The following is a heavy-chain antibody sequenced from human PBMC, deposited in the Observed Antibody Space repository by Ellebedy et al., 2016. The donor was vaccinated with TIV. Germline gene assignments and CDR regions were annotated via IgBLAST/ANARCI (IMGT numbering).Heavy chain of an antibody. V-gene: IGHV4-59*13. J-gene: IGHJ2*01. D-gene: IGHD2-21*02. CDR1: GCSISSYY. CDR2: IYYSGST. CDR3: ARSDFTGSPSYWYFDL. Sequence: SETLSLXXTVSGCSISSYYWSWIRQPPGKGLEWIGYIYYSGSTNYNPSLKSRVAISVDASKNQFSLKLSSVTAADTAIYYCARSDFTGSPSYWYFDLWGRGTLVTVSS.